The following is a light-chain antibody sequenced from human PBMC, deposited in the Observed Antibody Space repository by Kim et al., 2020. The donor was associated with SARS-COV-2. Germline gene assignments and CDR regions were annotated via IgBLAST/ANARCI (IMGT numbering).Light chain of an antibody. CDR1: SSNLGAGYH. Sequence: QAVVTQPPSVSGAPGQSVTISCTGSSSNLGAGYHAHWYQQLPGTAPRLLIYGDNNRPSGVPDRFSGSRSGTSASLAVTGLQAEDEADYYCQSYDSSLRARVFGGGTQLTVL. V-gene: IGLV1-40*01. CDR3: QSYDSSLRARV. J-gene: IGLJ3*02. CDR2: GDN.